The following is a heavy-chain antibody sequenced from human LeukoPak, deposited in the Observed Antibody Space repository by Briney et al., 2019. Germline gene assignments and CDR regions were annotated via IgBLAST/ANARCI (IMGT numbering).Heavy chain of an antibody. D-gene: IGHD3-22*01. CDR2: ISSSSSYI. CDR1: GGSFSGYY. V-gene: IGHV3-21*01. Sequence: ETLSLTCAVYGGSFSGYYWSWIRQPPGKGLEWVSSISSSSSYIYYADSVKGRFTISRDNAKNSLYLQMNSLRAEDTAVYYCARVGYYYDSSGYPDYWGQGTLVTVSS. CDR3: ARVGYYYDSSGYPDY. J-gene: IGHJ4*02.